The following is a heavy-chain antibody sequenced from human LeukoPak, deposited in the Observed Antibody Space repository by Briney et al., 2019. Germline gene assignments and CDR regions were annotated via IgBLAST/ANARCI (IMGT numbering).Heavy chain of an antibody. Sequence: GGSLRLSCAASGFTFDSYAMSWVRQAPGKGLEWVANIKQDGSEKYYVDSVKGRFTISRDNAKNSLYLQMNSLKAEDTAAYYCARELNYVDYSTYLWGQGTLVTVSS. CDR3: ARELNYVDYSTYL. J-gene: IGHJ4*02. D-gene: IGHD4-11*01. V-gene: IGHV3-7*01. CDR2: IKQDGSEK. CDR1: GFTFDSYA.